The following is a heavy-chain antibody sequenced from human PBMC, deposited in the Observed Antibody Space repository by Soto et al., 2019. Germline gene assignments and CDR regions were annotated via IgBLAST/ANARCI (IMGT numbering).Heavy chain of an antibody. Sequence: PGESLKISCKGSGYSFTSYWIGWVRQMPGKSLKWMGIIYPGDSDTRYSPSFQGQVTIAADKSISTAYLQWSSLKASDTAMYYCARHVVGGYSCYDLDYYYYFMDVWSKRTTVTVS. J-gene: IGHJ6*03. CDR3: ARHVVGGYSCYDLDYYYYFMDV. CDR1: GYSFTSYW. V-gene: IGHV5-51*01. CDR2: IYPGDSDT. D-gene: IGHD5-12*01.